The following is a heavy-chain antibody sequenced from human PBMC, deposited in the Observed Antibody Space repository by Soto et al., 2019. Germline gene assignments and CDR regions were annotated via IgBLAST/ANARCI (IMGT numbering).Heavy chain of an antibody. CDR1: GDSVSSNSAA. J-gene: IGHJ6*02. CDR3: AREYSGPWGHYGMDV. Sequence: SQTLSLTCAISGDSVSSNSAAWNCIIHSASRFLEWLGRTYYRSKWYNDYAVSVKSRITINPDTSKNQFSLQLNSVTPEDTAVYYCAREYSGPWGHYGMDVWGQGTTVTVSS. D-gene: IGHD6-13*01. V-gene: IGHV6-1*01. CDR2: TYYRSKWYN.